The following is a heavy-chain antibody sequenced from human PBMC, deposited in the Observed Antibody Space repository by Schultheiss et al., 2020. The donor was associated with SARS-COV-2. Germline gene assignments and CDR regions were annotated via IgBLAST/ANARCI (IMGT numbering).Heavy chain of an antibody. V-gene: IGHV1-2*06. CDR1: GYRFTDYW. Sequence: ASVKVSCKASGYRFTDYWINWVRQAPGQGLEWMGRINPSSGDTNYAQKFQDRVTMATDTSINTAYMELSRLRSDDTAVYYCASQLRLGELSLYPYYYYHDGMNVWGQGTTVTVSS. CDR3: ASQLRLGELSLYPYYYYHDGMNV. D-gene: IGHD3-16*02. J-gene: IGHJ6*02. CDR2: INPSSGDT.